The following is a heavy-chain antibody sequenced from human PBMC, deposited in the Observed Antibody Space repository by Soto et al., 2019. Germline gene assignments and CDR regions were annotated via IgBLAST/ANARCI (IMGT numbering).Heavy chain of an antibody. J-gene: IGHJ4*02. D-gene: IGHD3-22*01. CDR1: GFTFSSYE. CDR2: ISSSGSTI. CDR3: AREIGYYDSSGYYY. V-gene: IGHV3-48*03. Sequence: WGVLRLSCAASGFTFSSYEMNWVRQAPGKGLEWVSYISSSGSTIYYADSVKGRFTISRDNAKNSLYLQMNSLRAEDTAVYYCAREIGYYDSSGYYYWGQGTLVTVSS.